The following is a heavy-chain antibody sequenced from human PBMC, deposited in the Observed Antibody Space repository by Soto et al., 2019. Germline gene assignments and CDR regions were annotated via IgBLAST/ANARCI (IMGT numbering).Heavy chain of an antibody. CDR1: GGTFSSYA. Sequence: QVQLVQSGAEVKKPGSSVKVSCKASGGTFSSYAISWVRQAPGQGLEWMGGIIPIFGTADYAQKFQGRVTITADESTSTAYVELRSLRSEDTAMYYCAKNPENYYYGMDVWGQGTTVTVSS. CDR2: IIPIFGTA. CDR3: AKNPENYYYGMDV. V-gene: IGHV1-69*12. J-gene: IGHJ6*02.